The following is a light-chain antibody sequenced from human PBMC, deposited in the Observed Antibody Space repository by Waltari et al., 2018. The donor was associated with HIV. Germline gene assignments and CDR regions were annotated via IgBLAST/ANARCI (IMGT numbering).Light chain of an antibody. CDR3: LQDYKFPRT. CDR2: AAS. J-gene: IGKJ1*01. V-gene: IGKV1-6*01. CDR1: QDIRND. Sequence: AIQMTQSPSSLAPSVGDRVTITCRPSQDIRNDLGWYQQKPGKAPKVLIFAASSLQSGVPARFSGSGSGTDFTLTISSLQPEDFATYYCLQDYKFPRTFGQGTKVEIK.